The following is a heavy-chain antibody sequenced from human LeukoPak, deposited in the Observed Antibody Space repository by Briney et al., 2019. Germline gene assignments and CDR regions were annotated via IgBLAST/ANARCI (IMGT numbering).Heavy chain of an antibody. CDR2: IKQDGSEK. J-gene: IGHJ4*02. V-gene: IGHV3-7*04. Sequence: GGPLRLSCAAPGFTFSSYWMSWVRQAPGKGLEWVANIKQDGSEKYYVDFVKGRFTISRDNAKNSLYLQMNSLRAEDTAVYYCARVGCSGGSCYFDYWGQGTLVTVSS. CDR3: ARVGCSGGSCYFDY. D-gene: IGHD2-15*01. CDR1: GFTFSSYW.